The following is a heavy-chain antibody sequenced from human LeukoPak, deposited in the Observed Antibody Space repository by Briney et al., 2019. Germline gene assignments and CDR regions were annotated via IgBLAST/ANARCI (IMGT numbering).Heavy chain of an antibody. J-gene: IGHJ4*02. V-gene: IGHV4-34*01. Sequence: SETLSLTCAVYGGSFSGYYWSWIRQPPGKGLEWIGEINHSGSTNYDPSLKSRVTISVDASKNQFSLKLSSVTAADTAVYYCARVSESGSSSPFDYWGQGTLVTVSS. CDR1: GGSFSGYY. D-gene: IGHD1-26*01. CDR3: ARVSESGSSSPFDY. CDR2: INHSGST.